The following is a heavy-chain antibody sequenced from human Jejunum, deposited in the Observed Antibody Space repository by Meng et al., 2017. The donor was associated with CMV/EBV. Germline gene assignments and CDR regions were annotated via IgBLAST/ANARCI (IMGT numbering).Heavy chain of an antibody. Sequence: ASVFPFSNSALPWVRQAPGKGLEWVAVISYDGSDKYSADSVKGRFTVSRDNSKNTVYLQMSSLRTEDTAVYYCARDGIIDDSFDIWGQGTRVTVSS. CDR2: ISYDGSDK. V-gene: IGHV3-30*04. CDR1: VFPFSNSA. J-gene: IGHJ3*02. D-gene: IGHD3-16*02. CDR3: ARDGIIDDSFDI.